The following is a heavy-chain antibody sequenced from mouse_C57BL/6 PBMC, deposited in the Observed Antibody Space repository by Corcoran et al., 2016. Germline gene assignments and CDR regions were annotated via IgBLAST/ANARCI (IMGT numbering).Heavy chain of an antibody. CDR1: GYTFTTYG. CDR3: ARLDDITTVVADY. V-gene: IGHV9-3*01. Sequence: QIQLVQSGPELKKPGETVKISCKASGYTFTTYGMSWVKQAPGKGLKWMGWINTYSGVPTYADDFKGRFAFSLETSASTAYLQINNLKNEDTATYFCARLDDITTVVADYWGQGTTLTVSS. CDR2: INTYSGVP. D-gene: IGHD1-1*01. J-gene: IGHJ2*01.